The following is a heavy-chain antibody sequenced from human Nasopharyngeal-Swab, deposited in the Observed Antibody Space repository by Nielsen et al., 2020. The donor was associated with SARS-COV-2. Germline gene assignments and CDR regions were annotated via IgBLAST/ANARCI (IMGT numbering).Heavy chain of an antibody. Sequence: GGSLRLSCAASGFTFSDHSMIWVRQAPGQGLEWVSYISGNGSTLYYADSVKGRITVSRDNAKSSVYLQMSSLRDEDTAVYYCARGHYGLDVWGQGTTVTVSS. CDR1: GFTFSDHS. CDR2: ISGNGSTL. CDR3: ARGHYGLDV. J-gene: IGHJ6*02. V-gene: IGHV3-48*02.